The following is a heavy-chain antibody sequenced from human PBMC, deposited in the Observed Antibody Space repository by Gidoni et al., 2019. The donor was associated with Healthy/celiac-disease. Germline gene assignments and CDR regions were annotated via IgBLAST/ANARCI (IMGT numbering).Heavy chain of an antibody. CDR3: ARMPLEQGYGMDV. V-gene: IGHV1-2*04. CDR1: GYTFTGSY. Sequence: QVQLVQSGAEVKKPGASVKVSCKDSGYTFTGSYTHWVRQAPGQGLEWMGWINPNSGGTNYAQKFQGWVTMTRDTSISTAYMELSRLRSDDTAVYYCARMPLEQGYGMDVWGQGTTVTVSS. J-gene: IGHJ6*02. D-gene: IGHD1-1*01. CDR2: INPNSGGT.